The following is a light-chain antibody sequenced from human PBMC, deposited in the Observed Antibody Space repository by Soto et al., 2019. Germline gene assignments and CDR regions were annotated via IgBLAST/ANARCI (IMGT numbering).Light chain of an antibody. CDR1: QDIVTY. CDR3: QHYTLSSGP. CDR2: DAS. J-gene: IGKJ4*02. Sequence: IHMTQSPSTVSASVGDSVTISCRASQDIVTYLAWYQQKPGRAPKLLIFDASTLQSGVSPRFRGSGSGSEFSLTISNLQPDDAGVYFCQHYTLSSGPFGGGTRVET. V-gene: IGKV1-5*01.